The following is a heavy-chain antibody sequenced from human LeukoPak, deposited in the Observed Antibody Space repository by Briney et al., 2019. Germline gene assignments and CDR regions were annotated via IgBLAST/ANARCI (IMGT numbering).Heavy chain of an antibody. CDR1: GFTFDDYA. V-gene: IGHV3-9*01. D-gene: IGHD5-18*01. J-gene: IGHJ6*03. CDR3: ASPGTAYYYYMDV. Sequence: GGSLRLSCAVSGFTFDDYAMHWVRQVPGKGLEWVSGINWNSDSIGYADSVKGRFTTSRDNAKNSLYLQMNSLRAEDTAVYYCASPGTAYYYYMDVWGKGTTVTVSS. CDR2: INWNSDSI.